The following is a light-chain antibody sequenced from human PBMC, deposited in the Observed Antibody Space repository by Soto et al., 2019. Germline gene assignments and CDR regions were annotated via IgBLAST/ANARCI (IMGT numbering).Light chain of an antibody. CDR3: QQYNRGIT. Sequence: DIQMTQSPSTLSASVGDRVTITCRASQSISSWLAWYQQKPGKAPKLLIYKASSLESGVPSRFSGSGSGTELTLTISSLQPDDFATYYCQQYNRGITFGPGTKVDIK. CDR2: KAS. J-gene: IGKJ3*01. CDR1: QSISSW. V-gene: IGKV1-5*03.